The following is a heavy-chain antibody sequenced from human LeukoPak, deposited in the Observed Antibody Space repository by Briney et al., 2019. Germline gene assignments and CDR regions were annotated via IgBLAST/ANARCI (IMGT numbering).Heavy chain of an antibody. J-gene: IGHJ5*02. CDR1: GYTFTSYG. CDR2: ISAYNGNT. Sequence: ASVKVSCKASGYTFTSYGISWVRQAPGQGLEWMGWISAYNGNTNYAQKLQGRVTMTTDKSTSTACMELRSLRSDDTAVYYCASLVGATYWFDPWGQGTLVTVSS. D-gene: IGHD1-26*01. CDR3: ASLVGATYWFDP. V-gene: IGHV1-18*01.